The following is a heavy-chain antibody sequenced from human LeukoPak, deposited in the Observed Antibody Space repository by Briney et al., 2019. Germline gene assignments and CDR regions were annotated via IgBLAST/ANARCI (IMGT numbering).Heavy chain of an antibody. CDR2: IYYSGST. J-gene: IGHJ4*02. CDR3: ARHMIWWGYSSSWPDY. CDR1: GGSISSYY. Sequence: SETLSLTCTVSGGSISSYYWGWIRQPPGKGLEWIGSIYYSGSTYYNPSLKSRVTISVDTSKNQFSLKLSSVTAADTAVYYCARHMIWWGYSSSWPDYWGQGTLVTVSS. V-gene: IGHV4-39*01. D-gene: IGHD6-13*01.